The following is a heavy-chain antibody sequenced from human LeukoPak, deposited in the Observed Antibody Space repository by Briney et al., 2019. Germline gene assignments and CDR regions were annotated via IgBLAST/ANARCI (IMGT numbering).Heavy chain of an antibody. J-gene: IGHJ4*02. CDR2: ISAYNGNT. CDR1: GYTFTSYG. Sequence: ASVKVSCKASGYTFTSYGISWVRQAPGQGLEWMGWISAYNGNTNYAQKLQGRVTMTTDTSTDTAHMELSSLRSEDTAVYYCATDDILTGYYLPALDYWGQGTLVTVSS. CDR3: ATDDILTGYYLPALDY. V-gene: IGHV1-18*01. D-gene: IGHD3-9*01.